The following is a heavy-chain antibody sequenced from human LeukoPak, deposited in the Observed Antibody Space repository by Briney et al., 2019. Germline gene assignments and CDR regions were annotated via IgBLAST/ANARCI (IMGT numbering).Heavy chain of an antibody. D-gene: IGHD6-6*01. CDR3: ARDLSRPPHSGSDY. V-gene: IGHV4-39*07. CDR2: IYYSGST. J-gene: IGHJ4*02. CDR1: GGSISSSSYY. Sequence: PSETLSLTCTVSGGSISSSSYYWGWIRQPPGKGLEWIGSIYYSGSTYYNPSLKSRVTISVDTSKNQFSLKLSSVTAADTAVYYCARDLSRPPHSGSDYWGQGTLVTVSS.